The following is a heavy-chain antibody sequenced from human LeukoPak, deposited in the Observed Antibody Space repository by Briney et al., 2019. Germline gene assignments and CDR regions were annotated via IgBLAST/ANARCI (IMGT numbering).Heavy chain of an antibody. CDR1: GFTFTDYA. Sequence: GGSLRLSCAASGFTFTDYAMNWVRQAPGKGLEWVSGINYGGDNTYYADSVKGRFTISRDNPRNTLNPALNSLRAEDTAVYYCAKDPHPYGDSVGGYHFDYWGQGTLVTVSS. V-gene: IGHV3-23*01. D-gene: IGHD4-17*01. CDR3: AKDPHPYGDSVGGYHFDY. J-gene: IGHJ4*02. CDR2: INYGGDNT.